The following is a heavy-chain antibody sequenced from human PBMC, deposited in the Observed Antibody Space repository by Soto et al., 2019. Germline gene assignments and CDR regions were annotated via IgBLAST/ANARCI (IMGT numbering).Heavy chain of an antibody. CDR1: GFTFSSYA. D-gene: IGHD6-13*01. CDR2: ISGSGGST. Sequence: GGSLRLSCAASGFTFSSYAMSWVRQAPGKGLEWVSAISGSGGSTYYADSGKGRFTISRDNSKNTLYLQMNSLRAEDTAVYYCAKARGDYSSSWAPYYGMDVWGQGTTVTVSS. J-gene: IGHJ6*02. V-gene: IGHV3-23*01. CDR3: AKARGDYSSSWAPYYGMDV.